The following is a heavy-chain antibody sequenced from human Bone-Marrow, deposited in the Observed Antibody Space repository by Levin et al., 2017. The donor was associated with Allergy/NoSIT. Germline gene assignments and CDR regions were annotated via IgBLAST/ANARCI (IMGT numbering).Heavy chain of an antibody. Sequence: GGSLRLSCAASGFTFSSYGMHWVRQAPGKGLEWVAVIWYDGSNKYYADSVKGRFTISRDNSKNTLYLQMNSLRAEDTAVYYCARDPGSGWAGRWFDPWGQGTLVTVSS. V-gene: IGHV3-33*01. CDR1: GFTFSSYG. J-gene: IGHJ5*02. CDR2: IWYDGSNK. D-gene: IGHD6-19*01. CDR3: ARDPGSGWAGRWFDP.